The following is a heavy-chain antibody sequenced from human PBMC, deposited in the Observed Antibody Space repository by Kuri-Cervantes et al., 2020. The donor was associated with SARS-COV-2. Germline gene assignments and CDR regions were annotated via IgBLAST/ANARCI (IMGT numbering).Heavy chain of an antibody. J-gene: IGHJ4*02. CDR2: IKSKTDGGTT. CDR3: TTDPNYDFWSGYPQFDY. CDR1: GFTFSNAW. V-gene: IGHV3-15*01. Sequence: ETLSLTCAASGFTFSNAWMSWVRQAPGKGLEWVGRIKSKTDGGTTDYAAPVKGRFTISRDDSKNTLYLQMNSLKTEDTAVYYCTTDPNYDFWSGYPQFDYWGQGTLVTVSS. D-gene: IGHD3-3*01.